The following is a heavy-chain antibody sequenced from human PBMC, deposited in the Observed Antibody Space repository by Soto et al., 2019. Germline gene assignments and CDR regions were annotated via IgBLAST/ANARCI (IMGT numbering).Heavy chain of an antibody. CDR2: ISYDGSNK. CDR1: GFTFSSYG. J-gene: IGHJ6*02. Sequence: QVQLVESGGGVVQPGRSLRLSCAASGFTFSSYGMHWVRQAPGKGLEWVAVISYDGSNKYYADSVKGRFTISRDNSKNTLYLKMNSLRAEDTAGCYCAKEGGYYGSGSYSVGENYYGMDVWGQGTTVTVSS. V-gene: IGHV3-30*18. CDR3: AKEGGYYGSGSYSVGENYYGMDV. D-gene: IGHD3-10*01.